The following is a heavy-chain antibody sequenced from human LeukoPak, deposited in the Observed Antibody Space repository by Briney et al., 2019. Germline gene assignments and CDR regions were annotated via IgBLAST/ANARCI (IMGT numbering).Heavy chain of an antibody. J-gene: IGHJ3*02. D-gene: IGHD3-10*01. CDR3: ARGIVSRITRAFDI. CDR1: GGAFSSYA. V-gene: IGHV1-18*01. Sequence: ASVKVSCKASGGAFSSYAISWVRQAPGQGLEWMGWISAYNGNTNYAQKLQGRVTMTTDTSTSTAYMELRSLRSDDTAVYYCARGIVSRITRAFDIWGQGTMVTVSS. CDR2: ISAYNGNT.